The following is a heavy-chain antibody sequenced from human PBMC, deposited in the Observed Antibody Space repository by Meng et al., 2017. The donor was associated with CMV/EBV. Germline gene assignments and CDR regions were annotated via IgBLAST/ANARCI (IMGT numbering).Heavy chain of an antibody. V-gene: IGHV5-51*01. CDR1: GYSFTSYW. D-gene: IGHD3-3*01. CDR3: ARFRGATYYDFWSGYYSPYYFDY. Sequence: GESLKISCKGSGYSFTSYWIGWVRQMPGKGLEWMGIIYPGDSDTRYSPSFQGQVTISADKSINTAYLQWSSLKASDTAMYYCARFRGATYYDFWSGYYSPYYFDYWGQGTLVTVSS. CDR2: IYPGDSDT. J-gene: IGHJ4*02.